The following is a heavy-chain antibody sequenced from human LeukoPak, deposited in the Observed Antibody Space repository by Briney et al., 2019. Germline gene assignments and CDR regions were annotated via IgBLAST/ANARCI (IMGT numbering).Heavy chain of an antibody. CDR1: GFTFIRNS. V-gene: IGHV3-30*03. D-gene: IGHD1-14*01. J-gene: IGHJ5*02. Sequence: GGSLRLSYAPDGFTFIRNSMHCVRQDPGKGLEWVAIISNDGTHKFYADSVKGRFTISRDNSRNTMDLQMNSLRVEDTAVYHCTRYESSRIDPWGQGTLVIVSA. CDR2: ISNDGTHK. CDR3: TRYESSRIDP.